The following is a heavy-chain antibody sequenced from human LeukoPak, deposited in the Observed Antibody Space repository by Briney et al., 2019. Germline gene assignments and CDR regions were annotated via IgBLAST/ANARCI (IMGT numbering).Heavy chain of an antibody. CDR3: ATDDKYAPSS. CDR1: RFTLINCA. CDR2: ISVGGDST. Sequence: GGSLRLSCEASRFTLINCAMSWVRQAPGKGLEWVSVISVGGDSTYYADSVKGRFTISRDNAKNTVYLQMNSLRAEDTAVYYCATDDKYAPSSWGQGTLVTVSS. J-gene: IGHJ5*02. V-gene: IGHV3-23*01. D-gene: IGHD2-2*01.